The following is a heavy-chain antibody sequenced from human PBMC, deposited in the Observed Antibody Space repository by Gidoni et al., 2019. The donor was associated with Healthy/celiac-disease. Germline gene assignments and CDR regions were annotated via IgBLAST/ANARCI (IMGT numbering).Heavy chain of an antibody. Sequence: QVQLQQWGAGLVKPSETLSPTGAVYGGSFSGYYWSWIRQPPGKGLEWIGEINHSGSTNYHPSLQSRVTISVDTSTTQFSLKLSSVTAADTAVYYCARLRSSSPYYYYYSMDVWGKGTTVTVSS. CDR2: INHSGST. D-gene: IGHD6-13*01. CDR3: ARLRSSSPYYYYYSMDV. J-gene: IGHJ6*03. V-gene: IGHV4-34*01. CDR1: GGSFSGYY.